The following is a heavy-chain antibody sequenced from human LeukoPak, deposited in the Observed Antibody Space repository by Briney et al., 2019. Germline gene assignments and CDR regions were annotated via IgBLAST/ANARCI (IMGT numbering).Heavy chain of an antibody. D-gene: IGHD3-9*01. Sequence: GGSLRLSCAASGFTVSSNYMSWVRQAPGKGLEWVSVIYSGGSTYYADSVKGRFTISRDNSKNTLYLQMNSLRAEDTAVYYCARDRDDWSTFDYWGQGTLVTVSS. CDR1: GFTVSSNY. V-gene: IGHV3-53*01. J-gene: IGHJ4*02. CDR2: IYSGGST. CDR3: ARDRDDWSTFDY.